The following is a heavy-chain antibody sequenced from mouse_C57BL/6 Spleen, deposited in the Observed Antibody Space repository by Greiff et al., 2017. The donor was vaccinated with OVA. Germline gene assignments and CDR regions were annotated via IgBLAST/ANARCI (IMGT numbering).Heavy chain of an antibody. Sequence: EVQRVESGGGLVQPGGSLSLSCAASGFTFTDYYMSWVRQPPGKALEWLGFIRNKANGYTTEYSASVKGRFTISRDKSQSILYLQINALRAEDSATYYCARYMGRAYAMDYWGQGTSVTVSS. J-gene: IGHJ4*01. CDR1: GFTFTDYY. CDR2: IRNKANGYTT. V-gene: IGHV7-3*01. D-gene: IGHD3-3*01. CDR3: ARYMGRAYAMDY.